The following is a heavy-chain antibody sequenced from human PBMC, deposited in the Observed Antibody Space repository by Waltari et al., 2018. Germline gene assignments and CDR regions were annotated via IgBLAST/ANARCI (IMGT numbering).Heavy chain of an antibody. V-gene: IGHV4-59*01. J-gene: IGHJ4*02. CDR1: AASISSYS. CDR2: IYFSGST. CDR3: ARGDTSKWFESYFDC. Sequence: QVRLQESGPGLVKPSETLSLTCTVSAASISSYSWSWLRPPPGKGLAWIAYIYFSGSTSYNPSRKSRGAISGDTSKKQFSLRLRAVTAADTAVYYCARGDTSKWFESYFDCWGQGILVSVSS. D-gene: IGHD3-10*01.